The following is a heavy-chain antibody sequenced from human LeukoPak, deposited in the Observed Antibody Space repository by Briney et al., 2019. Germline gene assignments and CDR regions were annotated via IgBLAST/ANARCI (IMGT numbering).Heavy chain of an antibody. V-gene: IGHV4-59*08. J-gene: IGHJ4*02. CDR2: IFYSGNT. CDR3: ARLAAISGSDYPDD. CDR1: GVSISSYY. Sequence: SETLSLTCTVSGVSISSYYWSWIRQPPGKGLEWIGYIFYSGNTIYNPSLRSRVTISADTSKNHFSLRLGSVTAADTAVYYCARLAAISGSDYPDDWGQGTLVTVSS. D-gene: IGHD1-26*01.